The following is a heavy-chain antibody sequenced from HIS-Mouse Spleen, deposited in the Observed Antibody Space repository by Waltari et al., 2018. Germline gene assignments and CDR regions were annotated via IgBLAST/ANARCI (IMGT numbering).Heavy chain of an antibody. CDR3: ARSPYYDFWSGYSDNWFDP. J-gene: IGHJ5*02. CDR2: ISYGGST. Sequence: QVQLQESGPGLVKPSQTLSLTCTVSGGSISSGGYYWSWIRQHPGKGREWIGYISYGGSTSYNPSLKSRVTRSVDTSKNQFSLKLSSVTAADTAVYYCARSPYYDFWSGYSDNWFDPWGQGTLVTVSS. D-gene: IGHD3-3*01. CDR1: GGSISSGGYY. V-gene: IGHV4-31*03.